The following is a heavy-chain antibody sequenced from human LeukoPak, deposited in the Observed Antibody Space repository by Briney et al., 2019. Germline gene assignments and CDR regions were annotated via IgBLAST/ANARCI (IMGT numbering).Heavy chain of an antibody. D-gene: IGHD5-12*01. CDR2: ISSGGTDT. CDR3: VKDSVRGYSGYGNDGFEI. J-gene: IGHJ3*02. Sequence: GGSLRLSCATSGFTFSTYPISWVRQAPGKGLEWVSAISSGGTDTYYADSVKGRFTISRDNSKNTLYLQMNSLRAEDTAVYYCVKDSVRGYSGYGNDGFEIWGQGTMVTVSS. CDR1: GFTFSTYP. V-gene: IGHV3-23*01.